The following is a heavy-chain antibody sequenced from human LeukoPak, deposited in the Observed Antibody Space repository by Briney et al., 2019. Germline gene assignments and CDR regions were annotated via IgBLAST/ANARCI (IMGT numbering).Heavy chain of an antibody. CDR1: GFTFSSYA. D-gene: IGHD3-22*01. V-gene: IGHV3-23*01. CDR2: ISGSGGST. CDR3: AEAARYYYDSSGYYPTD. J-gene: IGHJ4*02. Sequence: PGGSLRLSCAASGFTFSSYAMSWVRQAPGKGLEWVSAISGSGGSTYYADSVKGRFTISRDNSKNTLYLQMNSLRAEDTAVYYCAEAARYYYDSSGYYPTDWGQGTLVTVSS.